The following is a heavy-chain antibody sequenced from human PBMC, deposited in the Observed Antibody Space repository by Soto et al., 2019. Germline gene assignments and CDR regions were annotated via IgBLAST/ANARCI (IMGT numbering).Heavy chain of an antibody. CDR2: INPNSGGT. J-gene: IGHJ4*02. CDR3: ARVEEYYDFWSGYYTGMQYYFDY. V-gene: IGHV1-2*02. Sequence: ASVKVSCKASGYTFTGYYMHWVRQAPGQGLEWMGWINPNSGGTNYAQKFQGRVTMTRDTSISTAYMELSRLRSDDTAVYYCARVEEYYDFWSGYYTGMQYYFDYWGQGTLVTVSS. CDR1: GYTFTGYY. D-gene: IGHD3-3*01.